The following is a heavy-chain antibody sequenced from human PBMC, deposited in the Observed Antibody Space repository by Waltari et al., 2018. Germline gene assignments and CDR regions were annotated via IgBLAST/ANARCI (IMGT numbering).Heavy chain of an antibody. D-gene: IGHD5-12*01. CDR3: AGGAGDGYNYVAFDI. Sequence: QVQLVQSGAEVKKPGSSVKVSCKASGGTFSSYAISWVRQAPGQGLEWMGRRIPLFGTANYAQKFQGRVKITADKATSTAYLELSSLRSEDTTVYYCAGGAGDGYNYVAFDIWGQGTMVTVSS. CDR1: GGTFSSYA. CDR2: RIPLFGTA. J-gene: IGHJ3*02. V-gene: IGHV1-69*13.